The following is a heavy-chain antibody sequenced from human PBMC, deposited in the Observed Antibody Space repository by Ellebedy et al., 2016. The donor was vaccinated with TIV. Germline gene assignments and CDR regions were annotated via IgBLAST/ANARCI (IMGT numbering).Heavy chain of an antibody. V-gene: IGHV4-39*07. D-gene: IGHD5/OR15-5a*01. CDR1: GDSTSSTNYF. Sequence: MPSETLSLTCILSGDSTSSTNYFCGWIRQPPGKGLEWIGSLNYGGESYFDPSLKNRVTMSLDTSKNQFSLKVNSVTAADTAIYYCASHRGFYSVWSFDNWGQGTLITVSS. CDR3: ASHRGFYSVWSFDN. CDR2: LNYGGES. J-gene: IGHJ4*02.